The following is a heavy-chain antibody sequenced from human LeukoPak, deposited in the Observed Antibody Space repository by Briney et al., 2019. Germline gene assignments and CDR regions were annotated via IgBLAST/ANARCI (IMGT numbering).Heavy chain of an antibody. V-gene: IGHV3-11*01. J-gene: IGHJ6*03. CDR3: ARDIHCYGSGSYYNYYYMDV. CDR2: ISSSGSTI. CDR1: GFTFSDYY. Sequence: GSLRLSCAASGFTFSDYYMSWIRQAPGKGLEWVSYISSSGSTIYYADSVKGRFTISRDNAKNSLYLQMNSLRAEDTAVYYCARDIHCYGSGSYYNYYYMDVWGKGTTVTVSS. D-gene: IGHD3-10*01.